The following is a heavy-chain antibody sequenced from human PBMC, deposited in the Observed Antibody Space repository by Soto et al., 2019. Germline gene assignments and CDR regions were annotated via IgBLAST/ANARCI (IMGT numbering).Heavy chain of an antibody. CDR3: ARVDSSSWYTSKFYYYYGMDA. D-gene: IGHD6-13*01. Sequence: SGEVSCQASGGTFLSYAIRLLLQAPVQVLYWMGGIIPIFGTANYAQKFQGRVTITADESTSTAYMELSSLRSEDTAVYYCARVDSSSWYTSKFYYYYGMDAWGQGTTVTVSS. J-gene: IGHJ6*02. V-gene: IGHV1-69*13. CDR2: IIPIFGTA. CDR1: GGTFLSYA.